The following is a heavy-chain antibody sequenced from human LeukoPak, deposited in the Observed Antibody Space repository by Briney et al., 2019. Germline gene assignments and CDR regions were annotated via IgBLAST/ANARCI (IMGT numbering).Heavy chain of an antibody. CDR3: ARDRDDLRYLDY. Sequence: GGSLRLSCVVSGFIFSSYSMNWVRQAPGKGLEWVSYISSSSNTIYYADSVKGRFTISRDNAKNSLYLQMNSLRAEDTAVYYCARDRDDLRYLDYWGQGTLVTVS. J-gene: IGHJ4*02. V-gene: IGHV3-48*04. CDR2: ISSSSNTI. D-gene: IGHD5/OR15-5a*01. CDR1: GFIFSSYS.